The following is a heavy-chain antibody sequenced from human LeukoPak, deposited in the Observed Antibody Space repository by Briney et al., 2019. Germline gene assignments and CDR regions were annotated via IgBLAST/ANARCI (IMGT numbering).Heavy chain of an antibody. V-gene: IGHV1-69*05. CDR1: GGTFSSYA. D-gene: IGHD4-17*01. J-gene: IGHJ3*02. CDR3: ARDYGDYVFAFDI. Sequence: SVKVSCKASGGTFSSYAISWVRQAPGQGLEWMGRIIPIFGTANYAQKFQGRVTITTDESTSTAYMELSSLRSEDTAVYYCARDYGDYVFAFDIWGQGTMVTVSS. CDR2: IIPIFGTA.